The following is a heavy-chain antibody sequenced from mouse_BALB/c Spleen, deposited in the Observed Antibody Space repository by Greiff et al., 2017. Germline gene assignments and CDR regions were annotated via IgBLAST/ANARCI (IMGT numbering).Heavy chain of an antibody. J-gene: IGHJ3*01. Sequence: EVMLVESGGGLVKPGGSLKLSCAASGFTFSSYAMSWVRQSPEKRLEWVAEISSGGSYTYYPDTVTGRFTISRDNAKNTLYLEMSSLRSEDTAMYYCARALSLLRPLAYWGQGTLVTVSA. CDR2: ISSGGSYT. D-gene: IGHD1-2*01. V-gene: IGHV5-9-4*01. CDR1: GFTFSSYA. CDR3: ARALSLLRPLAY.